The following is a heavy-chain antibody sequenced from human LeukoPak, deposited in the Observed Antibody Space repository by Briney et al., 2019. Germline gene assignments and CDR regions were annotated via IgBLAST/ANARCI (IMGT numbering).Heavy chain of an antibody. Sequence: PSETLSLTWTVSGGSIKSYYWSWFRQPPGKGLEWIGYIYHSGNTNYNPSLRSRVTISVDTSKNNFSLKLSSVTAADTALYYCARGLPDFSGGDDVFDHGRKGTMVPVSS. V-gene: IGHV4-59*01. CDR1: GGSIKSYY. CDR2: IYHSGNT. D-gene: IGHD2-15*01. J-gene: IGHJ3*01. CDR3: ARGLPDFSGGDDVFDH.